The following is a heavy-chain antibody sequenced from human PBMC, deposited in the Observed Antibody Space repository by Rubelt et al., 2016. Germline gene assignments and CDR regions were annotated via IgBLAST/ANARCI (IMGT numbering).Heavy chain of an antibody. V-gene: IGHV1-2*05. J-gene: IGHJ4*02. CDR3: ARGGAAAAGDF. D-gene: IGHD6-13*01. CDR1: GYTFTDYY. Sequence: QVQLVQSGAEVKKPGASVKVSCKASGYTFTDYYMHWVRQAPGQGLEWMGRNNPSSGATNYAQKFKGRVHLTRDTSISTADMERSRLTSDDTVVYYCARGGAAAAGDFWGQGTLVTVSS. CDR2: NNPSSGAT.